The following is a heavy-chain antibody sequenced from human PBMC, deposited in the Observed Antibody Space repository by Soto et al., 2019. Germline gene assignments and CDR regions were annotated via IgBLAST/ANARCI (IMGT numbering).Heavy chain of an antibody. V-gene: IGHV4-30-4*01. D-gene: IGHD3-16*01. J-gene: IGHJ3*01. CDR3: ARVLGYDDNGRFPAAFDL. CDR1: GASLTSGNYY. Sequence: QVQLQESGPGLAKPSQTLSLTCTVSGASLTSGNYYWTWIRHVPGKGLEWVGYIFNTGTSFATPSLRVRLLLSMDTSVNQFSLILGSVTAADTAVYYCARVLGYDDNGRFPAAFDLWGRGTLVTVSP. CDR2: IFNTGTS.